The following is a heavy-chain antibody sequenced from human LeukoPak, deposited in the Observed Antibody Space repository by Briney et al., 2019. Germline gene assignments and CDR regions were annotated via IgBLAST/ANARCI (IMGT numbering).Heavy chain of an antibody. D-gene: IGHD5-18*01. CDR2: IRSKTYGGTT. J-gene: IGHJ6*02. CDR1: RFTFGDHA. Sequence: GGSLRLSCTASRFTFGDHAMSWVRQAPGKGLEWVGFIRSKTYGGTTEYAASVKGRFTISRDDSKSIAYLQMNSLKTEDTAVYYCTTGPIQQWLYYGMDVWGQGTTVTVSS. V-gene: IGHV3-49*04. CDR3: TTGPIQQWLYYGMDV.